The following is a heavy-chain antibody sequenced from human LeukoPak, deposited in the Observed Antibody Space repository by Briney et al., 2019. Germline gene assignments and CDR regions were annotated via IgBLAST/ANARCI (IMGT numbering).Heavy chain of an antibody. CDR2: INPSGGST. Sequence: ASVKVSCKASGYTLTRYYMHCVRQAPGQGLEWMGIINPSGGSTSYAQKFQGRVTMTRDTSTSTGYMELSSLRSDVTAVYYCARDWAHSYGWGFFDYWGQGTLVTVSS. V-gene: IGHV1-46*01. D-gene: IGHD5-18*01. J-gene: IGHJ4*02. CDR3: ARDWAHSYGWGFFDY. CDR1: GYTLTRYY.